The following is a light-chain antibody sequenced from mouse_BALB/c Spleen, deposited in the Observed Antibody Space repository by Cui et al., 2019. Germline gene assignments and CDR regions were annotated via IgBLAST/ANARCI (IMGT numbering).Light chain of an antibody. CDR1: EGISGN. CDR3: IQRNEYPYT. CDR2: YTS. Sequence: DIPMLHSPSSMLVSLGESVSLTCRASEGISGNLDWYQQKPGGTTKLLIYYTSNLNSGVPSRFSGSGSGSDYSLTISSIESEDFADYYCIQRNEYPYTFGGGTKLEIK. J-gene: IGKJ2*01. V-gene: IGKV9-123*01.